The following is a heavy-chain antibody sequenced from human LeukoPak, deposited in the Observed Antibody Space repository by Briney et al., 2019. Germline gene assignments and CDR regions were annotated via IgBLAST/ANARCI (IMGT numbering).Heavy chain of an antibody. CDR3: AREKVEAGTDYYYGMDV. Sequence: GGSLRLSCAASGFTVSSNYMSWFRQAPGKGLEWVSVIYSGGSTYYADSVKGRFTISRDNSKNTLYLQMNSLRAEDTAVYYCAREKVEAGTDYYYGMDVWGQGTTVTVSS. V-gene: IGHV3-66*01. D-gene: IGHD6-13*01. CDR1: GFTVSSNY. J-gene: IGHJ6*02. CDR2: IYSGGST.